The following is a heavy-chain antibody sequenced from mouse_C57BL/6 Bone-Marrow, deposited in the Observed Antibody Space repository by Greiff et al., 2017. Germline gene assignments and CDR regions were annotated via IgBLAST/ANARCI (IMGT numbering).Heavy chain of an antibody. J-gene: IGHJ3*01. V-gene: IGHV8-8*01. CDR1: GFSLSTFGMG. CDR2: IWWDDDK. D-gene: IGHD2-4*01. CDR3: ARIGIYDYDVSWFAY. Sequence: QVQLKESGPGILQPSQTLSLTCSFSGFSLSTFGMGVGWIRPPSGKGLEWLAHIWWDDDKYYNPALKSRLTISKDTSKNQVFLKIANVDTADTATYYCARIGIYDYDVSWFAYWGQGTLVTVSA.